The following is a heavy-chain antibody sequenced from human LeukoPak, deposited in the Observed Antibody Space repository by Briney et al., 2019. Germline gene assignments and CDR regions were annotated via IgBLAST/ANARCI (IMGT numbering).Heavy chain of an antibody. J-gene: IGHJ4*02. CDR2: ITTSGSST. Sequence: KAGRSLRLSCAASRLSLSSYYMSWIRQAPGKALDLISYITTSGSSTKYADSVKGRFTISRDNDKNSVVLQMNSLRAEDTAVYYCTRERRGSYYAFDSWGQGTLVSVSS. CDR3: TRERRGSYYAFDS. V-gene: IGHV3-11*01. CDR1: RLSLSSYY. D-gene: IGHD3-16*01.